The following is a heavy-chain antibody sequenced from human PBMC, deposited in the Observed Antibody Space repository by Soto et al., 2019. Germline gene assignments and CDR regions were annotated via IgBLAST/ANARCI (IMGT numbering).Heavy chain of an antibody. V-gene: IGHV3-48*03. CDR1: GFTFSSYA. D-gene: IGHD3-10*01. CDR2: ISSSGSTI. CDR3: ARGPITMVRGNFDY. Sequence: PGGSLRLSCAASGFTFSSYAMSWVRQAPGKGLEWVSDISSSGSTIYYADSVKGRFTISRDNAKNSLYLQMNSLRAEDTAVYYCARGPITMVRGNFDYWGQGTLVTVAS. J-gene: IGHJ4*02.